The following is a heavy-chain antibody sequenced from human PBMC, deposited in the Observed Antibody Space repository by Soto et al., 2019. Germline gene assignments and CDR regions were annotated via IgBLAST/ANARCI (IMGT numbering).Heavy chain of an antibody. J-gene: IGHJ4*02. D-gene: IGHD6-19*01. Sequence: QVQLVQSGAEVKKPGASVKVSCKASGYTFTSYDINWVRQATGQGLEWMGWMNPNSGNTGYAQKFQGRVTMTRNTLIIXAYMELSSLRSEDTAVYYCARVKGGIAVAGRPLGYWGQGTLVTVSS. CDR2: MNPNSGNT. V-gene: IGHV1-8*01. CDR3: ARVKGGIAVAGRPLGY. CDR1: GYTFTSYD.